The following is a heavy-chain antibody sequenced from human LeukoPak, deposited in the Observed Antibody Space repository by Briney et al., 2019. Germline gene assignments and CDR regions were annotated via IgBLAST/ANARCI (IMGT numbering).Heavy chain of an antibody. Sequence: SETLSLTCTVSGGSINSYYWSWIRQPPGKGLEWIGYIYYSGSTNYNPSLKSRVTISVHTSKNQFSLKLSSVTAADTAVYYCARDRDGYNAFDIWGQGTMVTVSS. CDR1: GGSINSYY. CDR3: ARDRDGYNAFDI. CDR2: IYYSGST. D-gene: IGHD5-24*01. J-gene: IGHJ3*02. V-gene: IGHV4-59*01.